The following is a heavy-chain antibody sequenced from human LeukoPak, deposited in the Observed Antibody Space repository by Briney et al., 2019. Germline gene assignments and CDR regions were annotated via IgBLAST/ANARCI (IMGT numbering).Heavy chain of an antibody. CDR2: IYSGGNT. Sequence: PGGSLRLSCAASGFTVSSNYMSWVRQAPGKGLEWDSVIYSGGNTYYADFVKGRFTISRDNSKNTLFLQMNSLRAEDTAVFYCARGRLDAFDIWGQGTMVTVSS. CDR3: ARGRLDAFDI. V-gene: IGHV3-53*01. D-gene: IGHD6-19*01. CDR1: GFTVSSNY. J-gene: IGHJ3*02.